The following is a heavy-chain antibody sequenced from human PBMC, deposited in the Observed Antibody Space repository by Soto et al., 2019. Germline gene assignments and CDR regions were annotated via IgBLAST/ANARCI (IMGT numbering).Heavy chain of an antibody. D-gene: IGHD6-13*01. CDR3: ENVLGTAADPYTWFDP. J-gene: IGHJ5*02. Sequence: QITLKESGPTLVKPTQTLTLTCTFSGFSLSTTGVGVGWIRQPPGKALEWLALIYWDDDKRYRPSLKSRLTITKDTSQNPVVLTMTNMDPVDTATYYCENVLGTAADPYTWFDPLGQGTLVTVSS. CDR2: IYWDDDK. V-gene: IGHV2-5*02. CDR1: GFSLSTTGVG.